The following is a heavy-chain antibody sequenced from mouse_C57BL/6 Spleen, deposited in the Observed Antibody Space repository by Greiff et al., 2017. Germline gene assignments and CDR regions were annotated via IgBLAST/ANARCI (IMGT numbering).Heavy chain of an antibody. Sequence: QVQLKESGAELVKPGASVKISCKASGYAFSSYWMNWVKQRPGKGLEWIGQIYPGDGDTNYNGKFKGKATLTADKSSSTAYMQLSSLTSEDSAVYFCARWAVPSMDYWGQGTSVTVSS. V-gene: IGHV1-80*01. CDR1: GYAFSSYW. CDR3: ARWAVPSMDY. CDR2: IYPGDGDT. D-gene: IGHD6-1*01. J-gene: IGHJ4*01.